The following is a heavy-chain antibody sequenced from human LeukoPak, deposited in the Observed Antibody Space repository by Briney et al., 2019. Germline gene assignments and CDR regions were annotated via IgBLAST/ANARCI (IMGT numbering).Heavy chain of an antibody. V-gene: IGHV3-48*03. Sequence: SGGSLRLSCAASGFTFSSYEMNWVRQAPGKGLEWVSHIGSSGSIKYYADSVKGRFTISRDNAKNSLFLQMNSLRVEDTAVYYCAREAAMGTRDLDYWGQGSLVTVSS. D-gene: IGHD5-18*01. CDR1: GFTFSSYE. CDR2: IGSSGSIK. J-gene: IGHJ4*02. CDR3: AREAAMGTRDLDY.